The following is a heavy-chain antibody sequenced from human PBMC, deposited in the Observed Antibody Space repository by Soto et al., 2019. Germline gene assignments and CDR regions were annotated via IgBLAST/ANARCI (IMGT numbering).Heavy chain of an antibody. Sequence: ASVKVSCKASGYTFTSYDINWVRQATGQGLEWMGWMNPNSGNTDYAQKFQGRVTMTRNTSISTAYMELSSLRSEDTAVYYCARDYSSGYGMDLWGQGTTVTVSS. J-gene: IGHJ6*02. V-gene: IGHV1-8*01. CDR2: MNPNSGNT. CDR1: GYTFTSYD. CDR3: ARDYSSGYGMDL. D-gene: IGHD6-19*01.